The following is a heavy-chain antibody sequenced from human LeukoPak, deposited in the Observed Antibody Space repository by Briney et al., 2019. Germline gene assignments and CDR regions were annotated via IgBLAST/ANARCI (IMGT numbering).Heavy chain of an antibody. Sequence: GGSLRLSCAASGFTFNSYAMSWVRQAPGKGLEWVSVIVGDTVTFYTDSVKGRFTISRDNSKNTLYLQMNGLRAEDTAIYYCAKGSAQWELYDYWGQGTLVTVSS. D-gene: IGHD4-23*01. CDR2: IVGDTVT. CDR1: GFTFNSYA. J-gene: IGHJ4*02. CDR3: AKGSAQWELYDY. V-gene: IGHV3-23*01.